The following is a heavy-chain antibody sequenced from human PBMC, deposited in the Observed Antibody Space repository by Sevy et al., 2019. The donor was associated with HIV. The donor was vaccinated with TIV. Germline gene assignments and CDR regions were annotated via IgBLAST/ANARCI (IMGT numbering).Heavy chain of an antibody. Sequence: GGSLRLSCAGYGFSFSDSDMHWVRHPTGKSLEWISSIGTLGDTFYADSVKGRFTISRANANSSSYLQTSNFRAGDTALYYCVRGLQSHCDRTACPLDHWGQGTLVTVSS. J-gene: IGHJ4*02. CDR1: GFSFSDSD. V-gene: IGHV3-13*01. CDR3: VRGLQSHCDRTACPLDH. D-gene: IGHD2-21*01. CDR2: IGTLGDT.